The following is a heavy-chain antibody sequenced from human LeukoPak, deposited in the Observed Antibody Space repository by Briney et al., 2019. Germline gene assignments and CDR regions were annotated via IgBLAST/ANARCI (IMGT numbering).Heavy chain of an antibody. V-gene: IGHV4-34*01. CDR1: GGSFSGYY. CDR2: INHSGST. Sequence: SETLSLTCAAYGGSFSGYYWSWIRQPPGKGLEWIGEINHSGSTNYNPSLKSRVTISVDTSKNQFSLKLSSVTAADTAVYYCARGPTRNYFDYWGQGTLVTVSS. J-gene: IGHJ4*02. CDR3: ARGPTRNYFDY.